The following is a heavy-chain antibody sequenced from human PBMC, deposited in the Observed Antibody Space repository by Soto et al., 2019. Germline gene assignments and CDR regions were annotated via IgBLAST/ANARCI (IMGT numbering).Heavy chain of an antibody. J-gene: IGHJ6*02. CDR3: ATYPRGRGYYYGMDV. CDR1: GGTFSSYA. Sequence: QVQLVQSGAEVKKPGSSVKVSCKASGGTFSSYAISWVRQAPGQGLEWMGGIIPIFGTANYAQKFQGRVTITADESTSTAYMELSSMRSEDTAVYYCATYPRGRGYYYGMDVWGQGTRVTVSS. V-gene: IGHV1-69*12. D-gene: IGHD1-26*01. CDR2: IIPIFGTA.